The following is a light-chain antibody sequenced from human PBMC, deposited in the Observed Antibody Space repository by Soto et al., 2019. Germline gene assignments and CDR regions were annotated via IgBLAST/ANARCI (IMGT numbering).Light chain of an antibody. Sequence: LTQPASVSGSPGQSITISCTGTSSDVGNYNLVSWYQQHPGKNPKLIIYEDNNRPAGVSNRFSGSKSGNTASLTISGLQAEDEADYYCCSYAGSFIPYVFGTGTKLTVL. CDR1: SSDVGNYNL. V-gene: IGLV2-23*01. CDR2: EDN. J-gene: IGLJ1*01. CDR3: CSYAGSFIPYV.